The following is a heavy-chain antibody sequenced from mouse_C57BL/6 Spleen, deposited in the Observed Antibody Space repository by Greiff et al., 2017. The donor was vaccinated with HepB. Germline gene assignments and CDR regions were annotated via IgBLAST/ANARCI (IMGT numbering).Heavy chain of an antibody. V-gene: IGHV1-7*01. CDR2: INPSSGYT. Sequence: VQLQQSGAELAKPGASVKLSCKASGYTFTSYWMHWVKQRPGQGLEWIGYINPSSGYTKYNQKFKDMATLTADKSSSTAYMQLSSLTYEDSAVYYCARQLRETLFAYWGQGTLVTVSA. CDR3: ARQLRETLFAY. J-gene: IGHJ3*01. D-gene: IGHD3-2*02. CDR1: GYTFTSYW.